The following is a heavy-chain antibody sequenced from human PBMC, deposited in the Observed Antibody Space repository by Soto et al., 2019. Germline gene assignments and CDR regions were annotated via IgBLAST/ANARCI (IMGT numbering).Heavy chain of an antibody. J-gene: IGHJ4*02. CDR2: IYWDDDK. V-gene: IGHV2-5*02. D-gene: IGHD3-9*01. CDR3: AHRLVGYFDWLPFDY. Sequence: QITLKESGPTLVKPTQTLTLTCTFSGFSLSTSGVGVGWIRQPPVKALEWLALIYWDDDKRYSPSLKSRLTITKDTSKNQVVLTMTNMDPVDTATYYCAHRLVGYFDWLPFDYCGQGTLVTVSS. CDR1: GFSLSTSGVG.